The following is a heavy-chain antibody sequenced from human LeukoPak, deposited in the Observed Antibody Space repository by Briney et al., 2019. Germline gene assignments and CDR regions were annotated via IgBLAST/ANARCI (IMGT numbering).Heavy chain of an antibody. D-gene: IGHD3-22*01. CDR1: GFTFSRFA. Sequence: GGSRRLSCSASGFTFSRFAMTWVRQLPGTGLVWVSSISGNGHQTYYADSVKGRFSVSRDNSKNILYLQMDSLRADDSALYYCAKDANYYDSSGYLIPFDYWGQGTLVTVSS. J-gene: IGHJ4*02. CDR2: ISGNGHQT. V-gene: IGHV3-23*01. CDR3: AKDANYYDSSGYLIPFDY.